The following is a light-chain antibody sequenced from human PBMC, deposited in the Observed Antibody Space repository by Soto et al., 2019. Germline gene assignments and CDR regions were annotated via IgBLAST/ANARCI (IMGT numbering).Light chain of an antibody. CDR2: DNN. CDR3: ASWDATLSGWV. V-gene: IGLV1-51*01. J-gene: IGLJ3*02. CDR1: SSNIGNNY. Sequence: QSVLTQPPSVSAAPGQKVTISCSGSSSNIGNNYVSWYQQLPGTAPKLLIYDNNKRPSGIPDRFSGSKSGTSASLAISGLRPEDEADYFCASWDATLSGWVFGGGTKLTVL.